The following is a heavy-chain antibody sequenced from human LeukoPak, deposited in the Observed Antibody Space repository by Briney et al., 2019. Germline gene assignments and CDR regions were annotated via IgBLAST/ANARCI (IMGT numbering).Heavy chain of an antibody. D-gene: IGHD3-22*01. J-gene: IGHJ4*02. V-gene: IGHV1-69*13. Sequence: ASVKVCCKASGGTFSSYAISWVRQAPGQGLEWMGGIIPIFGTANYAQKFQGRLTITADESTSTAYMELSSLRSEDTAVYYCARDPGYNDRSGYYHMYYFDNWGQGTLVTVSS. CDR2: IIPIFGTA. CDR1: GGTFSSYA. CDR3: ARDPGYNDRSGYYHMYYFDN.